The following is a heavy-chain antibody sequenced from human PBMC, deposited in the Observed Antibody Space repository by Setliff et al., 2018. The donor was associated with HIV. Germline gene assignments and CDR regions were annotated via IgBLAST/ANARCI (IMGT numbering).Heavy chain of an antibody. Sequence: LSLSCAASGFTVSNDYMSWVRQAPGKGLEWVSYISGLGGGTIYYADSVRGRFTISRDDAEKSVYLQMNSLRAEDTAVYYCARAGVVEGYYYYYYMDVWGKGTTVTVSS. CDR2: ISGLGGGTI. CDR1: GFTVSNDY. D-gene: IGHD2-15*01. V-gene: IGHV3-11*04. CDR3: ARAGVVEGYYYYYYMDV. J-gene: IGHJ6*03.